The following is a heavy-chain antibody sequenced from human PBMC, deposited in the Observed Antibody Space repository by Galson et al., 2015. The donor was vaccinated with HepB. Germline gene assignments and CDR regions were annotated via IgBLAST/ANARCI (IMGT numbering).Heavy chain of an antibody. CDR1: GFTFSSYA. CDR3: ARVGPKDGYDYVAHYYYYYGMDV. V-gene: IGHV3-30*04. D-gene: IGHD5-12*01. Sequence: SLRLSCAASGFTFSSYAMHWVRQAPGKGLEWVAVISYDGSNNYYADSVKVRFTISRDNSKNTLYLQMNSLRAEDTAVYYCARVGPKDGYDYVAHYYYYYGMDVWGQGTTVTVSS. J-gene: IGHJ6*02. CDR2: ISYDGSNN.